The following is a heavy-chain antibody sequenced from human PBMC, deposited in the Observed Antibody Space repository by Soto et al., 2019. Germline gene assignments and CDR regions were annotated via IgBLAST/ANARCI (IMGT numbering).Heavy chain of an antibody. CDR2: VHTSGST. CDR1: GDSISSYF. CDR3: EREKDVDSTGWIDT. D-gene: IGHD4-17*01. Sequence: SETLSLTCTVSGDSISSYFWSWIRQPAGKGLEWIGRVHTSGSTTYNPSLKSRVTMSVDTSKSQFSLKLTSVTAADTAVYYCEREKDVDSTGWIDTWGQGTLVTVSS. V-gene: IGHV4-4*07. J-gene: IGHJ5*02.